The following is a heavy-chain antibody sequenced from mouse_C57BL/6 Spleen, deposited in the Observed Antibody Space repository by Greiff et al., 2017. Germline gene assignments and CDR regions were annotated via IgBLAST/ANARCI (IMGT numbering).Heavy chain of an antibody. CDR2: IYPGNSDT. V-gene: IGHV1-5*01. CDR1: GYTFTSYW. CDR3: TTTVVAKDYFDY. D-gene: IGHD1-1*01. J-gene: IGHJ2*01. Sequence: VQLKESGTVLARPGASVTMSCKTSGYTFTSYWMHWVKQRPGQGLEWIGAIYPGNSDTSYNQKFKGKAKLTAVTAASTAYMELSSLTNEDSAVYYCTTTVVAKDYFDYWGQGTTLTVSS.